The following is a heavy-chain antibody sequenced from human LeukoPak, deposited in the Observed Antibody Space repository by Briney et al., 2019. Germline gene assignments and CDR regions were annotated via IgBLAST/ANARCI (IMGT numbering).Heavy chain of an antibody. J-gene: IGHJ4*02. CDR3: ARERLSADLTHSGAHYAMFDY. V-gene: IGHV1-2*02. D-gene: IGHD2-2*01. CDR2: INPNSSAT. Sequence: ASVTVSCKASGYTFTDYYIHWVRQAPGPGLEWLRWINPNSSATNYAKKFLGRVTMTRDASTSTVYMEMATLTSDDAAMFLCARERLSADLTHSGAHYAMFDYWGQGTLLTVSS. CDR1: GYTFTDYY.